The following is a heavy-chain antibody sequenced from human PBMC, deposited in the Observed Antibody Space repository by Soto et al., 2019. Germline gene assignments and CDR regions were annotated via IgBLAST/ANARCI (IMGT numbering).Heavy chain of an antibody. D-gene: IGHD5-18*01. Sequence: SETLSLTGAGSGASVISTKWWRWVRQSPGEGLEWIGEIHHSETTNYNPSLESRVTISIDKSKNQFSLKLSSVTAADTAVYYCARRYGSCFDYWGQGTLVTVSS. V-gene: IGHV4-4*02. CDR2: IHHSETT. CDR1: GASVISTKW. CDR3: ARRYGSCFDY. J-gene: IGHJ4*02.